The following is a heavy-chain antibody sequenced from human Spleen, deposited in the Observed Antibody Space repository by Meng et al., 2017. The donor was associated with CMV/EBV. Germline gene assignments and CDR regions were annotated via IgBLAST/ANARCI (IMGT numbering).Heavy chain of an antibody. J-gene: IGHJ4*02. D-gene: IGHD3-10*01. CDR3: ARDPKLWFGELSPRSDY. Sequence: GSLRLSCTVSGGSVSSGSYYWSWIRQPPGKGLEWIGYVYYSGSTNYNPSLKSRLTISVDTSKNQFSLKLSSVSAADTAVYYCARDPKLWFGELSPRSDYWGQGTLVTVSS. CDR2: VYYSGST. CDR1: GGSVSSGSYY. V-gene: IGHV4-61*01.